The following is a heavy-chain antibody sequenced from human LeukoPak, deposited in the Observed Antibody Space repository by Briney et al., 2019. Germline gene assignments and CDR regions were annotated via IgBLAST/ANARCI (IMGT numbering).Heavy chain of an antibody. Sequence: ASVKVSCKTSGYTFTSYTVHWVRQAPGQRLEWMGWINAANGNTKYSQKSEGRLTITRDTSATTAYMELNSPRSEDTAVYYCARDSFGSSRPSDYWGQGTLVTVSS. J-gene: IGHJ4*02. CDR2: INAANGNT. CDR3: ARDSFGSSRPSDY. CDR1: GYTFTSYT. V-gene: IGHV1-3*01. D-gene: IGHD2-2*01.